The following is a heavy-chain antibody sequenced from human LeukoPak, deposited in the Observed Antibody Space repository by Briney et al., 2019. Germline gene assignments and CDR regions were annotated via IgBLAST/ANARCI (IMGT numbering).Heavy chain of an antibody. D-gene: IGHD3-16*01. J-gene: IGHJ3*01. CDR2: INQDGSDI. Sequence: GGSLRLSCAASGVIFNTSWINWVRLTPGKGLEWVAQINQDGSDIYYVDSVKGRFFVSRDNARNLVYLKMNSLRDDDTAVYYCARDFPGIGRGTFDFWGQGTIIIVSS. CDR3: ARDFPGIGRGTFDF. V-gene: IGHV3-7*03. CDR1: GVIFNTSW.